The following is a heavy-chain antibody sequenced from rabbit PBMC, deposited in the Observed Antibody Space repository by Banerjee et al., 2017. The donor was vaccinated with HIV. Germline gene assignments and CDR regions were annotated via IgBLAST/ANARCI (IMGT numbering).Heavy chain of an antibody. CDR2: IYSSSGST. Sequence: QSLQESGGGLFQPGGSLALTCKASGFSFSSGYDMCWVRQAPGKGLEWIGCIYSSSGSTDYASWVNGRFTISLDNAQNTVFLQMTSLTAADTATYFCARFYTYDDYGNYLIFNLWGPGTLVTVS. D-gene: IGHD2-1*01. V-gene: IGHV1S43*01. J-gene: IGHJ4*01. CDR1: GFSFSSGYD. CDR3: ARFYTYDDYGNYLIFNL.